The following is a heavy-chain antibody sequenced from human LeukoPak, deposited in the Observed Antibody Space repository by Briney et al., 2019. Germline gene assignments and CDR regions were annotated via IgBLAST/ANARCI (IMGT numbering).Heavy chain of an antibody. CDR1: GFSFDDHG. CDR3: AELGITMIGGV. D-gene: IGHD3-10*02. V-gene: IGHV3-48*03. J-gene: IGHJ6*04. CDR2: ITSSGSTI. Sequence: GGSLRLSCEASGFSFDDHGMSGLRPAPGKGLAWVAYITSSGSTIYYADSVKGRFTISRDNAKNSLYLQMSSLRAEDTAVYYCAELGITMIGGVWGKGTTVTISS.